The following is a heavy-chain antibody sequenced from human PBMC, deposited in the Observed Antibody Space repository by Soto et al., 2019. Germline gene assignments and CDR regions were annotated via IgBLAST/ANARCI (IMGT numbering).Heavy chain of an antibody. J-gene: IGHJ4*02. CDR3: VSADCGGDCSFDY. CDR2: IIPIFATA. D-gene: IGHD2-21*02. CDR1: GGTFTSYG. V-gene: IGHV1-69*01. Sequence: QVQLVQSGAEVKKPGSSVKVSCKASGGTFTSYGVSWVRQAPGQGLEWMGGIIPIFATANYAQKFQGRVTITADESTSKAYMELSSLRSEDSAVYYCVSADCGGDCSFDYWGQGTLVTVSS.